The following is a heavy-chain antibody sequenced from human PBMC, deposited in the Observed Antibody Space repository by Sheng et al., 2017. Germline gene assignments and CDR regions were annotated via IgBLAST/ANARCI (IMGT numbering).Heavy chain of an antibody. J-gene: IGHJ4*02. V-gene: IGHV3-23*01. CDR1: GFTFSSHA. CDR2: ISSSGGGT. Sequence: EVQLLESGGSLVQPGGSLRLSCAASGFTFSSHAMTWVRQAPGKGLEWVSGISSSGGGTYYXDSVQGRFSISRDNSKNTLYLQMNSLRVEDTAVYYCATIRNGNFDYWGQGTLVTVSS. D-gene: IGHD1-1*01. CDR3: ATIRNGNFDY.